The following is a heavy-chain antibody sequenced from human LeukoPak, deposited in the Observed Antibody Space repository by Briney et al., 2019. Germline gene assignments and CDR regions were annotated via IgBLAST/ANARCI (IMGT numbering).Heavy chain of an antibody. Sequence: GRSLRLSCAASGFTFDDYAMHWVRQAPGKGLEWVSGISWNSGSIGYADSVKGRFTISRDNAKNSLYLQMNSLRAEDTALYYRAKDAGGWYGTYYFDYWGQGTLDTVSS. D-gene: IGHD6-19*01. J-gene: IGHJ4*02. V-gene: IGHV3-9*01. CDR1: GFTFDDYA. CDR3: AKDAGGWYGTYYFDY. CDR2: ISWNSGSI.